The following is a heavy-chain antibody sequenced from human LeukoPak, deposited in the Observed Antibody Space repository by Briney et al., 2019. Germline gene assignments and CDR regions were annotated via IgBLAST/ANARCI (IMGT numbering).Heavy chain of an antibody. V-gene: IGHV4-59*01. CDR2: IYYSGST. J-gene: IGHJ4*02. CDR3: AREVASAGLDY. Sequence: SEILSLTCTVSGGSISSYYWSWIRQPPGKGLEWIGYIYYSGSTNYNPSLKSRVTISVDTSKNQFSLKLSSVTAADTAVYYCAREVASAGLDYWGQGTLVTVSS. D-gene: IGHD5-12*01. CDR1: GGSISSYY.